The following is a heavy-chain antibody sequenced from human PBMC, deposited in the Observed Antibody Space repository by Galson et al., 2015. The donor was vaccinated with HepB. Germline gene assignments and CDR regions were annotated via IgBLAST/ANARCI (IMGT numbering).Heavy chain of an antibody. J-gene: IGHJ3*01. CDR1: GFSLSTSGVG. D-gene: IGHD3-3*01. CDR2: IYWDDDK. Sequence: PALVKPTQTLTLTCTFSGFSLSTSGVGVNWIRQPPGKAPEWLALIYWDDDKRYNPSLKGRVTISKDTSKNGVVLKMTDLDPLDTATYYCAHRHIETIFGVVLNGDAFDFWGRGTLVTVSS. CDR3: AHRHIETIFGVVLNGDAFDF. V-gene: IGHV2-5*02.